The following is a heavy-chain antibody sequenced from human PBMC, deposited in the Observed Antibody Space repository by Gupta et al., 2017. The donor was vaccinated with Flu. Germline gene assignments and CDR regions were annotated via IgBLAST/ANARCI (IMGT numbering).Heavy chain of an antibody. CDR3: ARDPYTWNDEGYGMDV. D-gene: IGHD1-1*01. J-gene: IGHJ6*02. Sequence: EVQLVESGGGLVQPGGSLRLSCEVSGFTFSDFWMSWVRLAPGKGLEWVANKNEAGSHKQYGDSVRGRFTISRDNAQNSLYLQMNSLRAEDTAVYYCARDPYTWNDEGYGMDVWGQGTTVTVSS. V-gene: IGHV3-7*01. CDR2: KNEAGSHK. CDR1: GFTFSDFW.